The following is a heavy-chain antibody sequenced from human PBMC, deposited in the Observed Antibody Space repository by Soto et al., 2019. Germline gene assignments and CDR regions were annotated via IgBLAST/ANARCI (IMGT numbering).Heavy chain of an antibody. D-gene: IGHD6-13*01. J-gene: IGHJ4*02. CDR1: GFSLSTSGAG. V-gene: IGHV2-5*01. Sequence: QITLKESGTTLVKPTQTLTLTCTFSGFSLSTSGAGVGWIRQPPGKALEWLALIYWNDDKRYSPSLKSRLTFTKDTSKNQLLITMTNMDPVDTATYYCAHRRGSLQIAAAGTGFDYWGQGTLVTVSS. CDR2: IYWNDDK. CDR3: AHRRGSLQIAAAGTGFDY.